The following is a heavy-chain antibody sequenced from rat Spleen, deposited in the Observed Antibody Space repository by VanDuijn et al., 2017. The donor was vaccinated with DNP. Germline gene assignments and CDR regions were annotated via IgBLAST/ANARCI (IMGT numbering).Heavy chain of an antibody. CDR1: GYSITSSYR. D-gene: IGHD1-1*01. J-gene: IGHJ2*01. CDR3: ARVTTVGGYYFDY. V-gene: IGHV3-3*01. Sequence: EVQLQESGPGLVKPSQSLSLTCSVTGYSITSSYRWNWIRKFPGNKLEWMGYINSAGSTNYNPSLKSRISITRDTSKNQFFLQVNSVTTEDTATYYCARVTTVGGYYFDYWGQGVMVTVSS. CDR2: INSAGST.